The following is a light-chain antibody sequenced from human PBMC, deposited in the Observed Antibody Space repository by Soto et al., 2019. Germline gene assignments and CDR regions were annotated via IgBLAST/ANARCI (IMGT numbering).Light chain of an antibody. V-gene: IGKV3-11*01. Sequence: EIVLTQSPATLSLSPGERATLSCRASPTVSSSLAWYQQQPGQAPRLLIYEVSNRATGIPDRFSGSGSGADCTLTISSLEPGDFALYYCQQHINWPLTFGGGTKV. CDR2: EVS. CDR1: PTVSSS. CDR3: QQHINWPLT. J-gene: IGKJ4*01.